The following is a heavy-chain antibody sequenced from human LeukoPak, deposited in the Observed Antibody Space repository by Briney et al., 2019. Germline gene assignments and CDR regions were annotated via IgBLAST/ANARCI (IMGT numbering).Heavy chain of an antibody. V-gene: IGHV3-33*01. D-gene: IGHD2-15*01. CDR3: ARERGRVGYCSGGSCYVDY. J-gene: IGHJ4*02. Sequence: PGGSLRLSCAASGFTFSSYGMHWGRQAPGKGLEGVAVIWYDGSNKYYADSVKGRFTISRDNSKNTLYLQMNRLRAEDTAVYYCARERGRVGYCSGGSCYVDYWGQGTLVTVSS. CDR1: GFTFSSYG. CDR2: IWYDGSNK.